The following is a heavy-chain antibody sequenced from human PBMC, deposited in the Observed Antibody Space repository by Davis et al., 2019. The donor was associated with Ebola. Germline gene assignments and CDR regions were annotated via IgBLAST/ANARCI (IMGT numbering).Heavy chain of an antibody. CDR2: VNYLGSA. Sequence: SETLSLTCAVSGGSLSGYFWNWIRQPPGKGPEWIGEVNYLGSAKYNPSLKRRVSISVDTSKNQFSLKLSSVTAADTAVYYCARGPSVKGFDYWGQGTLVTVSS. J-gene: IGHJ4*02. CDR1: GGSLSGYF. CDR3: ARGPSVKGFDY. V-gene: IGHV4-34*01.